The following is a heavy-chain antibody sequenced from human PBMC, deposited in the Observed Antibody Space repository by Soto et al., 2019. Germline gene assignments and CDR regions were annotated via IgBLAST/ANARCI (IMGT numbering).Heavy chain of an antibody. V-gene: IGHV3-33*01. Sequence: QVQLVESGGGVVQPGRSLRLSCAASGFTFSSYGMHWVRQAPGKGLEWVAVIWYDGSNKYYADSVKGRFTISRDNSKNTLYLQMNSLRAEDTAVYYCARDAGWFDPWGQGTLVTVSS. CDR3: ARDAGWFDP. CDR1: GFTFSSYG. CDR2: IWYDGSNK. J-gene: IGHJ5*02.